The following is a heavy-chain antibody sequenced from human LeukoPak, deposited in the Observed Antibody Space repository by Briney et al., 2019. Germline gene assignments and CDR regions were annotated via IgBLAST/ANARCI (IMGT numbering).Heavy chain of an antibody. V-gene: IGHV4-4*02. Sequence: SETLSLTCAVSGGSISSSNWWSWVRQPPGKGLEWIGEIYHSGSTNYNPSLKSRVTISVDTSKNQFSLKLSSVTAADTAVYYCARAYYYDSSGYYRLFDYWGQGTLVTVSS. J-gene: IGHJ4*02. CDR3: ARAYYYDSSGYYRLFDY. CDR1: GGSISSSNW. CDR2: IYHSGST. D-gene: IGHD3-22*01.